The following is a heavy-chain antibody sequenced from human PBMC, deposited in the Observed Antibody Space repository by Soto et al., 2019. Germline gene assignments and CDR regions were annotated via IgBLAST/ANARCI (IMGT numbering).Heavy chain of an antibody. V-gene: IGHV6-1*01. CDR3: ARGPSPLAY. D-gene: IGHD6-6*01. J-gene: IGHJ4*02. Sequence: PSPTLSLTCALSGDSVSSNSAAWNCIRQSPSRGLEWLGRTYYRSKWYSYYAASVRGRITINADTSKNQFSLHLNSVTPQDTAVYYCARGPSPLAYWGRGTVVTVSS. CDR1: GDSVSSNSAA. CDR2: TYYRSKWYS.